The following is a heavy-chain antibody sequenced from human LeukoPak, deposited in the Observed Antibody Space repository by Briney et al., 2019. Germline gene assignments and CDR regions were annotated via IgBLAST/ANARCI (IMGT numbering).Heavy chain of an antibody. CDR3: ARVGTTVTTRPGYNWFDP. CDR2: IYYSGST. J-gene: IGHJ5*02. CDR1: GGSISSGGYY. Sequence: ASEALSLTCTVSGGSISSGGYYWSWIRQHPGKGLEWIGYIYYSGSTYYNPSLKSRVTISVDTSKNQFSLKLSSVTAADTAVYYCARVGTTVTTRPGYNWFDPWGQGTLVTVSS. V-gene: IGHV4-31*03. D-gene: IGHD4-17*01.